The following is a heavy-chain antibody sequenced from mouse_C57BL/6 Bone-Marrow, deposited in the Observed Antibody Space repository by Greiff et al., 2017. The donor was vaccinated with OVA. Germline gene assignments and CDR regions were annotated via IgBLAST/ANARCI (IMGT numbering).Heavy chain of an antibody. V-gene: IGHV2-4*01. D-gene: IGHD1-1*01. CDR1: GFSLTSYG. CDR2: LWRGGST. CDR3: AKTGFITTVVATLDWYFDV. Sequence: QVQLQQSGPGLVQPSQSLSITCTVSGFSLTSYGVHWVRQPPGKGLEWLGVLWRGGSTDYNAAFISRLSISKDNSKSQVFFKMNSLQADDTAIYYCAKTGFITTVVATLDWYFDVWGTGTTVTVSA. J-gene: IGHJ1*03.